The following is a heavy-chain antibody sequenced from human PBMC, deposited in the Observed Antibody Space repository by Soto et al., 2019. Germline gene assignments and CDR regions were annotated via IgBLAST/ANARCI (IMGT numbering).Heavy chain of an antibody. D-gene: IGHD3-10*01. CDR3: ARDPMGRYYGSGSYYFDY. J-gene: IGHJ4*02. V-gene: IGHV3-30-3*01. CDR1: RFTFSSYA. CDR2: ISYDGSNK. Sequence: QVQLVESGGGVVQPGRSLRLSCAARRFTFSSYAVHWVRQAPGKGLEWVAVISYDGSNKYYADSVKGRFTISRDNSKNTLYLQMNSLRAEDTAVYHCARDPMGRYYGSGSYYFDYWGQGTLVTVSS.